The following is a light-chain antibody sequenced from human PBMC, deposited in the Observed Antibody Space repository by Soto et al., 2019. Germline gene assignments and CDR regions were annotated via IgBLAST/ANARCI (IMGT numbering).Light chain of an antibody. V-gene: IGKV3-11*01. CDR2: DAS. Sequence: EVVLTQSPATLSLSPGERATLSCRASQSVGSSLAWYQQKPGQAPRLLIYDASNRATGIPGRFSGSGSGTDFTLTISSLEPEDFAVYFCQQRGSFGQGTKLEIK. CDR1: QSVGSS. J-gene: IGKJ2*01. CDR3: QQRGS.